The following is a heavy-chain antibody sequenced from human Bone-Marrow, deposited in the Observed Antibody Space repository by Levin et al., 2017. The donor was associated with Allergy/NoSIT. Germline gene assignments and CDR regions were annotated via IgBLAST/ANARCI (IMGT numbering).Heavy chain of an antibody. CDR1: GFSLSQSGMC. J-gene: IGHJ3*01. V-gene: IGHV2-70*13. D-gene: IGHD3-16*01. Sequence: SGPTLVKPTQTLTLTCTFSGFSLSQSGMCVTWIRQPPGKALEWLALIDWEDDKYYSTSLKTRLTISKATSKNQVVLPMTNMDPVDTGTYYCARIGLRNGDRLEGYAFEVWGQGTMVTVSS. CDR3: ARIGLRNGDRLEGYAFEV. CDR2: IDWEDDK.